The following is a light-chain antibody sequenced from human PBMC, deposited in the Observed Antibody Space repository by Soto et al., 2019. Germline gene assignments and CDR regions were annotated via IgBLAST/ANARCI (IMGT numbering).Light chain of an antibody. CDR2: DAD. CDR1: QFINRY. CDR3: QQYGSSLLT. V-gene: IGKV3-20*01. J-gene: IGKJ1*01. Sequence: EIVMTQSPATLSVSPGERATVSCRASQFINRYLAWYQQKPGQAPRLLMYDADKRATGIPGRFSGSGSGTDFTLSISRLETEDLAVYYCQQYGSSLLTFGQGTKVEIK.